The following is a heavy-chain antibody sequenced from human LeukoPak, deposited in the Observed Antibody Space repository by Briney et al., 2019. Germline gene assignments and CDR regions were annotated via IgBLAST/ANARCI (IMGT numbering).Heavy chain of an antibody. CDR1: AFTFSSYG. D-gene: IGHD4-17*01. V-gene: IGHV3-30*02. Sequence: GGSLGLSCAASAFTFSSYGMHWVRQAPGKGLEWVAFIRYDGSKKYYADSVKGRFTISRDNSKNTLYLQMSSLRPEDTAVYYCAKERAVTTSYSYHMDVWGKGTTVTISS. CDR3: AKERAVTTSYSYHMDV. CDR2: IRYDGSKK. J-gene: IGHJ6*03.